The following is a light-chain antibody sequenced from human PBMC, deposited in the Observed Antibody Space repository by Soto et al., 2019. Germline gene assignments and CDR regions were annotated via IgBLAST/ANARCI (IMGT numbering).Light chain of an antibody. CDR2: KAS. J-gene: IGKJ2*01. CDR3: QQYIIYLYT. Sequence: DIQMTQSPSTLSASVGDRVTITCRASQSISSYLAWYQQKPGKAPKLLIYKASSLESGVPSRFSGSGSWKEFTLTISSLQPDDFATYYCQQYIIYLYTFGQGTKLEMK. V-gene: IGKV1-5*03. CDR1: QSISSY.